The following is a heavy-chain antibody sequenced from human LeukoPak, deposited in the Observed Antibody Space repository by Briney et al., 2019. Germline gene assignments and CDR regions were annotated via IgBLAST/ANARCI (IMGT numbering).Heavy chain of an antibody. CDR3: TRLNSYSSGYSY. V-gene: IGHV3-73*01. J-gene: IGHJ4*02. D-gene: IGHD3-22*01. Sequence: GGSLRLSCAASGFTFSGSAMHWVRQASGKWREGVGRIRSKANSYATAYAASVKGRFTISRDDSKNTAYLQMNSLKTEDTAVYYCTRLNSYSSGYSYWGQGTLVTVSS. CDR1: GFTFSGSA. CDR2: IRSKANSYAT.